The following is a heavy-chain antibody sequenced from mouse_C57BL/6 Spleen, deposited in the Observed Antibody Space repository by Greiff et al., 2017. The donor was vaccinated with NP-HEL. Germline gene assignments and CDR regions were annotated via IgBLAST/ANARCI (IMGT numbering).Heavy chain of an antibody. J-gene: IGHJ4*01. D-gene: IGHD2-3*01. V-gene: IGHV5-4*03. Sequence: EVKLQESGGGLVKPGGSLKLSCAASGFTFSSYAMSWVRQTPEKRLEWVATISDGGSYTYYPDNVKGRFTISRDNAKNNLYLQMSHLKSEDTAMYYCARGDDGYYEGYAMDYWGQGTSVTVSS. CDR2: ISDGGSYT. CDR3: ARGDDGYYEGYAMDY. CDR1: GFTFSSYA.